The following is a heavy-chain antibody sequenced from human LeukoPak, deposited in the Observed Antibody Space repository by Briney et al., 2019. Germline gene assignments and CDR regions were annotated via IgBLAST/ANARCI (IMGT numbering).Heavy chain of an antibody. CDR1: GGSINYYY. J-gene: IGHJ4*02. D-gene: IGHD7-27*01. CDR3: ARETPGAGHFDY. CDR2: IYYSGGT. V-gene: IGHV4-59*01. Sequence: PSETLSLTCTVSGGSINYYYWMWIRQPPGKGLEWIGYIYYSGGTHYNPSLKSRVTMLVDTSKNQFSLKLTAVTAADTAVYYFARETPGAGHFDYWGQGSLVTVSS.